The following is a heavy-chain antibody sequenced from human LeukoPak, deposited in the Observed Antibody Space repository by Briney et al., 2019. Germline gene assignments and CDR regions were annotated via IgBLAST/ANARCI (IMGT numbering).Heavy chain of an antibody. D-gene: IGHD5-24*01. CDR2: INAVNGDT. CDR1: GYTFTSYA. V-gene: IGHV1-3*01. J-gene: IGHJ4*02. CDR3: ARALIESAQYYFDY. Sequence: ASVKVSCKASGYTFTSYAIQWVRQSPGQRFEWMGWINAVNGDTKYSQRFQGRVTITRDTSANTAYMELSSLRSEDTAVYYCARALIESAQYYFDYWGQGTLVTVSS.